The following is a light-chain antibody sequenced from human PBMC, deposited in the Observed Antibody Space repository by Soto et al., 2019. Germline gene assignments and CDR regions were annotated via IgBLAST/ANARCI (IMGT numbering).Light chain of an antibody. CDR2: GAS. J-gene: IGKJ5*01. CDR1: QRIGNN. CDR3: QQYNTWTLIS. Sequence: EIVMTQSPATLSVSPGERATLSCRASQRIGNNLGWYQQKPGQAPRLLIYGASTRATGIPARFSGSGSGTEFTLTITSLQSEDSAVYYCQQYNTWTLISFGQGTRLEIK. V-gene: IGKV3-15*01.